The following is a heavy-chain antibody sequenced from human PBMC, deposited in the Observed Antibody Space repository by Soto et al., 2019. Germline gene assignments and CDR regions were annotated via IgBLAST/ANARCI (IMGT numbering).Heavy chain of an antibody. CDR2: IYHSGST. J-gene: IGHJ5*02. CDR3: ASESGGAQQLVRIGGFDP. CDR1: GGSISCSNW. D-gene: IGHD6-6*01. V-gene: IGHV4-4*02. Sequence: PSETLSPTNAVSGGSISCSNWWSWVRQPQGKGLEWIGEIYHSGSTNYNPSLKSRVTISVDKSKNQFSLKLSSVTAADTAVYYCASESGGAQQLVRIGGFDPWGQGTLVTVSS.